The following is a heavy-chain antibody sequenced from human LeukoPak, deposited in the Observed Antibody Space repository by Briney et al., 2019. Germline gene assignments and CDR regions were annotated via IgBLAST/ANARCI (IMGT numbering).Heavy chain of an antibody. CDR1: GYTFTSYG. D-gene: IGHD2-15*01. CDR2: ISAYNGNT. V-gene: IGHV1-18*01. Sequence: LRASVTVSCKASGYTFTSYGISWVRQAPRQGLEGMGWISAYNGNTNYAQKLQGRVTMTTDTSTSTAYMELRSLRSEDTAVYYCARESSGGSCYYWGQGTLVTVSS. CDR3: ARESSGGSCYY. J-gene: IGHJ4*02.